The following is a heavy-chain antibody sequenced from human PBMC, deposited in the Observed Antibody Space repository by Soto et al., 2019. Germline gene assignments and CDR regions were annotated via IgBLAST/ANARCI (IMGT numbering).Heavy chain of an antibody. CDR3: VRPGHSFRGVR. CDR1: GASMINYY. D-gene: IGHD3-10*01. J-gene: IGHJ4*02. CDR2: MYYSGRS. V-gene: IGHV4-59*01. Sequence: SEALSLTCTVSGASMINYYGSWVRQPPGKGLEWIGYMYYSGRSNYNSSLWSRVTISVDTSKNQFSLKLTSVTAADTAMYYCVRPGHSFRGVRWGLATMLTVSS.